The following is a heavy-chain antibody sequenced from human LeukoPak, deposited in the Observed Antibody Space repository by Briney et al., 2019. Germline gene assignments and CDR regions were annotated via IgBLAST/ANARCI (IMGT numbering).Heavy chain of an antibody. J-gene: IGHJ3*02. CDR1: GGSITSHY. CDR2: IYYTGST. D-gene: IGHD1-1*01. V-gene: IGHV4-59*11. Sequence: SETLSLTCIVSGGSITSHYWGWIRQPPGKGLEWIGCIYYTGSTNYNSSLKSRVTISVDTSKNRFSLKLSSVTAADTAVYYCATDRERAFDIWGQGTMVTVSS. CDR3: ATDRERAFDI.